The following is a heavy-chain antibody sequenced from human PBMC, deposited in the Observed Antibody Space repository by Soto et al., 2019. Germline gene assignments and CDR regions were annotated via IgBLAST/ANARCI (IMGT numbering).Heavy chain of an antibody. D-gene: IGHD6-13*01. CDR2: ISYDGSNK. J-gene: IGHJ4*02. Sequence: QVQLVESGGGVVQPGRSLRLSCAASGFTFSSYSMHWDRQAPGKGLEWVAVISYDGSNKYYADSVKGRFTISRDNSKNTLYLQMNSLRAEDTAVYYCAKTVGSSCFDYWGQGTLVTVSS. CDR1: GFTFSSYS. CDR3: AKTVGSSCFDY. V-gene: IGHV3-30*18.